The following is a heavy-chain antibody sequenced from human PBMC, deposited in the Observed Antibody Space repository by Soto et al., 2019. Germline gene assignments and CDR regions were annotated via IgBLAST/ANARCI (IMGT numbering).Heavy chain of an antibody. Sequence: GGSLRLSCAASGFTFSDYYMSWIRQAPGKGLEWVSYISSSSSYTNYADSVKGRFTISRDNAKNSLYLQMNSLRAEDTAVYYCARGSLFWSGYYTHFDYWGQGTLVTVSS. CDR3: ARGSLFWSGYYTHFDY. CDR2: ISSSSSYT. D-gene: IGHD3-3*01. CDR1: GFTFSDYY. V-gene: IGHV3-11*06. J-gene: IGHJ4*02.